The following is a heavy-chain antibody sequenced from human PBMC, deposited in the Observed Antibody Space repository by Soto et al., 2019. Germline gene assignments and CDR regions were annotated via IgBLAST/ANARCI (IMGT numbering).Heavy chain of an antibody. J-gene: IGHJ5*02. CDR2: IYNSGIT. CDR3: ARGVTVFGLVSRFWFDP. D-gene: IGHD3-3*01. Sequence: AFETLRHRRTVSWGSSIDGGDRRSWVRQSPGKGLEGIGHIYNSGITYYNPSLKSRVVISIDTSRNQFSLRLNSLTAADRAVYFCARGVTVFGLVSRFWFDPWGQGTVLTVSS. CDR1: WGSSIDGGDR. V-gene: IGHV4-30-4*08.